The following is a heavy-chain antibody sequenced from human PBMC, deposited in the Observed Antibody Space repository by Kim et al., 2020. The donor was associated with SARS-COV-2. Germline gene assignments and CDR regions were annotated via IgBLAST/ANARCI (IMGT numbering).Heavy chain of an antibody. Sequence: SETLSLTCTVSGGSISSYYWSWIRQPAGKGLEWIGRIYTSGSTNYNPSLKSRVTMSVDTSKNQLSLKLSSVTAADTAVYYCARQNSYSSGWYQADYWGQGTLVTVSS. CDR1: GGSISSYY. CDR3: ARQNSYSSGWYQADY. J-gene: IGHJ4*02. CDR2: IYTSGST. D-gene: IGHD6-19*01. V-gene: IGHV4-4*07.